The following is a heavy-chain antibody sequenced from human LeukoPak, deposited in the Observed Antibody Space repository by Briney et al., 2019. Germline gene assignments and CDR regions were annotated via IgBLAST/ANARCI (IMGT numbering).Heavy chain of an antibody. J-gene: IGHJ3*02. CDR2: LYYSGST. Sequence: SETLSLTRTVSGGSISGYFRSWIRQPPGKGLELIGYLYYSGSTNYNPSLKSRVTVSVDTSKDQFSLRLSSVTAADTAVYYCARLLAVAGGDAFDIWGQGKMVTVSS. CDR1: GGSISGYF. D-gene: IGHD6-19*01. CDR3: ARLLAVAGGDAFDI. V-gene: IGHV4-59*08.